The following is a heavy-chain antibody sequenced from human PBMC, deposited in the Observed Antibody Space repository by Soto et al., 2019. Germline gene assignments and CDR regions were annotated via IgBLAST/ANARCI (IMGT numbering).Heavy chain of an antibody. CDR1: GFTFSSYA. CDR2: ISGSGGST. J-gene: IGHJ4*02. V-gene: IGHV3-23*01. Sequence: GGSLRLSCAASGFTFSSYAMSWVRQAPGKGLEWVSAISGSGGSTYYADSVKGRFTISRDNSKNTLYLQMNSLRAEDTAVYYCAKGVYRYSSSSASDYWGQGTLVTVSS. D-gene: IGHD6-6*01. CDR3: AKGVYRYSSSSASDY.